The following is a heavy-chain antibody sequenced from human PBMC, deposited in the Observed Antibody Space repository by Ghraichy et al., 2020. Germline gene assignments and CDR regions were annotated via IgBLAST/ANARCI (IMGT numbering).Heavy chain of an antibody. D-gene: IGHD3-22*01. CDR2: INHSGST. CDR3: ARLYYDSSDHGPRHKAEYFQH. Sequence: SETLSLTCAVYGGSFSGYYWSWIRQPPGKGLEWIGEINHSGSTNYNPSLKSRVTISVDTSKNQFSLKLSSVTAADTAVYYCARLYYDSSDHGPRHKAEYFQHWGQGTLVTVSS. V-gene: IGHV4-34*01. CDR1: GGSFSGYY. J-gene: IGHJ1*01.